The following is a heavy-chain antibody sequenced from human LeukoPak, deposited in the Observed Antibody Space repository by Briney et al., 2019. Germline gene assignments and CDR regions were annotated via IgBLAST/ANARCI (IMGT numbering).Heavy chain of an antibody. CDR2: ISSSSSYI. D-gene: IGHD6-19*01. CDR1: GFTFSSYS. Sequence: GGSLRLSCAASGFTFSSYSMNWVRQAPGKGLEWVSSISSSSSYIYYADSVKGRFTISRDNAKNSLYLQMNSLRAEDTAVYYCARGTYSSGWTIDYWGQGTLVTVSP. V-gene: IGHV3-21*01. CDR3: ARGTYSSGWTIDY. J-gene: IGHJ4*02.